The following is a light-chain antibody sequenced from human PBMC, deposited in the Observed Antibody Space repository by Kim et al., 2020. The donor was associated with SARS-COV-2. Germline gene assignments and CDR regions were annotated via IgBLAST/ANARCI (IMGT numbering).Light chain of an antibody. CDR1: SSNIGRNT. J-gene: IGLJ2*01. CDR3: AAWDDSLNGVV. Sequence: GQSVTISCSGSSSNIGRNTVNWYQQLPGTATKLFIYNNNQRPSGVPDRFSGSKSGTSASLAISGLQSEDEADYYCAAWDDSLNGVVFGGGTQLTVL. V-gene: IGLV1-44*01. CDR2: NNN.